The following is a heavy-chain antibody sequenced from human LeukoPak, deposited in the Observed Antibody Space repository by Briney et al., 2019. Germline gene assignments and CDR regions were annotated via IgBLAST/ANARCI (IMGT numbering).Heavy chain of an antibody. V-gene: IGHV3-7*03. J-gene: IGHJ4*02. Sequence: GGSLRLSCAASGFTFSSYWMSWVRQAPGKGLEWVANIKTDGSDKNYVDLVKGRFTISRDNAKNSLYLQMNSLRVDDTAVYYCARERPIAAVALEYWGQGTLVTVSS. D-gene: IGHD6-19*01. CDR1: GFTFSSYW. CDR2: IKTDGSDK. CDR3: ARERPIAAVALEY.